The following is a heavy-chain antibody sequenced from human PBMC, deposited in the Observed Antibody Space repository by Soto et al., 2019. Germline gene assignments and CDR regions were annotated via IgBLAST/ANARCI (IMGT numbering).Heavy chain of an antibody. D-gene: IGHD4-17*01. Sequence: GGSLRLSCAASGFTFSSYAMSWVRQAPGKGLEWVSAISGSGGSTYYADSVKGRFTISRDNSKNTLYLQMNSLRAEDTAVYYCAKIKATTVTTKRSLGPYFDYWGQGTLVTVSS. J-gene: IGHJ4*02. V-gene: IGHV3-23*01. CDR2: ISGSGGST. CDR3: AKIKATTVTTKRSLGPYFDY. CDR1: GFTFSSYA.